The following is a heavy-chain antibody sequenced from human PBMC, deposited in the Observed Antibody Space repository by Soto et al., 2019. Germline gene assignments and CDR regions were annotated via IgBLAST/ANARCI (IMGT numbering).Heavy chain of an antibody. D-gene: IGHD6-13*01. Sequence: SETLSLTCTVSVDSITTYYWSWIRQPAGKGLEWIGRIDTSGNTNYNPSLKSRVTMSVDTSKKQFSLKLTSVTAADTAVYYCARYSNNWFQTEGMEVWGQGTTVTVSS. CDR1: VDSITTYY. V-gene: IGHV4-4*07. CDR2: IDTSGNT. J-gene: IGHJ6*02. CDR3: ARYSNNWFQTEGMEV.